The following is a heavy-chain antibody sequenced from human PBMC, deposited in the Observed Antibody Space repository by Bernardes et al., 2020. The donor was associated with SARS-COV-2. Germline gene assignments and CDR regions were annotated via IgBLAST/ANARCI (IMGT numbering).Heavy chain of an antibody. CDR3: ARDFGDCSRTSCYTGVWLDP. Sequence: ASVKVSCKASGYKFFTYGISWVRQAPGQGLEWMGWISPHNGDTNSAQKLQGRVVMTTDTSTSTAYMELRSLRSDDTAVYYCARDFGDCSRTSCYTGVWLDPWGQGTLVTVSS. CDR2: ISPHNGDT. J-gene: IGHJ5*02. V-gene: IGHV1-18*01. D-gene: IGHD2-2*02. CDR1: GYKFFTYG.